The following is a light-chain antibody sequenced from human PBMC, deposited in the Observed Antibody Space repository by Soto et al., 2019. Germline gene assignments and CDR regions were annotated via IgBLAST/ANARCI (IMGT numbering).Light chain of an antibody. CDR3: QQYNSYPLT. J-gene: IGKJ4*01. CDR2: DAS. V-gene: IGKV1-5*01. Sequence: DIQLTQSPPSLSASVGDRVTITCRASQSISSWLSWYQQKPGKAPKLLIYDASSLESGVPSRFSGSGSGTEFTLTISSLQPDDFATYYCQQYNSYPLTFGGGTKVDNK. CDR1: QSISSW.